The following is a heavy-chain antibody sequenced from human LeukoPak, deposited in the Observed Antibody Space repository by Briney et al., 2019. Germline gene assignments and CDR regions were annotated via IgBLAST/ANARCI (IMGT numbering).Heavy chain of an antibody. CDR2: IYHSGST. V-gene: IGHV4-4*02. CDR1: GVSISSSDW. CDR3: ARLPDP. Sequence: SETLTLTCAVSGVSISSSDWWNWVRQPPGKGLEWIGEIYHSGSTNYNPSLKSRVTISVDKSKNQFSLKLSSVTAADTAVYYCARLPDPWGQGTLVTVSS. J-gene: IGHJ5*02.